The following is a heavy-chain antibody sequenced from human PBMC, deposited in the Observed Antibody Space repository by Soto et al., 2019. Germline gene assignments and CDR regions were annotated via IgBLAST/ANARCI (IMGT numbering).Heavy chain of an antibody. D-gene: IGHD1-26*01. Sequence: AQLVESGGGLVQPGGSLRLSCAASGFTFSNYWMHWVRQVPGQGPVWVSRLNRDGSRTDYADSVRGRFTIFRDNARNTMYLQMNSLSAGDTAMSCCARNLGGAENYWGQGTLVSVSS. CDR3: ARNLGGAENY. J-gene: IGHJ4*02. CDR2: LNRDGSRT. V-gene: IGHV3-74*01. CDR1: GFTFSNYW.